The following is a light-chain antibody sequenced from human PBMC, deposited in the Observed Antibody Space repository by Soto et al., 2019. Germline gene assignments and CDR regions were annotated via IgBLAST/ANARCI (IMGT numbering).Light chain of an antibody. J-gene: IGLJ1*01. CDR2: DVS. Sequence: QSALTQPASVSGSPGQSITISCTGTSSDVGTYNHVSWYQQHPGKAPQLIIYDVSNRPSGLSNRFSASKSGNTASLTISGLQAEDEADYYCCSYTTSSTLVFGTGTKLTVL. CDR1: SSDVGTYNH. CDR3: CSYTTSSTLV. V-gene: IGLV2-14*03.